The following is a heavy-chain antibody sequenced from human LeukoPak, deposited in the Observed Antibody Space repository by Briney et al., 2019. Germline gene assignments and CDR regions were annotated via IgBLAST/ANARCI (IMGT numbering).Heavy chain of an antibody. D-gene: IGHD1-26*01. CDR2: INSDGSST. V-gene: IGHV3-74*01. CDR1: GFTFSSYW. Sequence: GGSLRLSCAASGFTFSSYWMHWVRQAPGKGLVWVSRINSDGSSTSYADSVKGRFTISRDNAKNTLYLQMNSLRAEDTAVYYCARDDLVGAKYWYFDFWGRGTLVTVSS. CDR3: ARDDLVGAKYWYFDF. J-gene: IGHJ2*01.